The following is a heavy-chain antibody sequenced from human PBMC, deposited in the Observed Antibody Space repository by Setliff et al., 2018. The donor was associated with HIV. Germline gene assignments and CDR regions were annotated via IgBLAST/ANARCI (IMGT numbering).Heavy chain of an antibody. CDR3: ARVNSGRGRELPDFGY. J-gene: IGHJ4*02. V-gene: IGHV1-8*02. D-gene: IGHD3-10*01. CDR1: GYTLTNYD. CDR2: MNPSGAT. Sequence: GASVKVSCKASGYTLTNYDINWVRQATGQGLEWMGWMNPSGATGYAQEFQGRVTMTRDTSISTAYMELSSLRSEDTAVYYCARVNSGRGRELPDFGYWGQGTQVTVSS.